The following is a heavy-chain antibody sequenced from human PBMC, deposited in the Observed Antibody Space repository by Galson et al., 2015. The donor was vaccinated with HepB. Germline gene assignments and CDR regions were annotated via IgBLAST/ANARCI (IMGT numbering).Heavy chain of an antibody. D-gene: IGHD3-10*01. CDR2: IIPILGIA. Sequence: SVKVSCKASGGTFSSYAISWVRQAPGQGLEWMGRIIPILGIANYAQKFQGRVTITADKSTSTAYMELSSLRSEDTAVYYCARDGHYYGSGSNGVYYYGMDVWGQGTTVTVSS. V-gene: IGHV1-69*04. J-gene: IGHJ6*02. CDR1: GGTFSSYA. CDR3: ARDGHYYGSGSNGVYYYGMDV.